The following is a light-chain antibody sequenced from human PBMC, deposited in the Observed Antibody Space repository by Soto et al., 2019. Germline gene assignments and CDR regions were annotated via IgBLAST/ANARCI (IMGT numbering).Light chain of an antibody. J-gene: IGKJ1*01. CDR1: QGIRDD. CDR2: AAS. CDR3: LQDYHYPRT. Sequence: AIQKTQSPSSLSASVGDRVTITCRASQGIRDDLGWYQQKPGKAPKLLIYAASILQSGVPSRFSGSGSGTDFTLTISSLQPEDFATYYCLQDYHYPRTFGQGTKVEIK. V-gene: IGKV1-6*01.